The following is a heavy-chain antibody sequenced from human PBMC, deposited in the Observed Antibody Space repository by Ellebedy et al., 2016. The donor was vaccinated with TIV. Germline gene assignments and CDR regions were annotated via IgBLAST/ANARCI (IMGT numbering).Heavy chain of an antibody. CDR1: GFTFGVVPY. CDR2: INPNNGVT. CDR3: AREAAIQLWLRDALDL. J-gene: IGHJ3*01. D-gene: IGHD5-18*01. V-gene: IGHV1-2*02. Sequence: ASVKVSXXTSGFTFGVVPYIHWVRQAPGQRPEWMGCINPNNGVTNYAPKFRGRVTMTRDTSINTVYLDLNTLPSDDTAVYYCAREAAIQLWLRDALDLWGQGTVVIVSS.